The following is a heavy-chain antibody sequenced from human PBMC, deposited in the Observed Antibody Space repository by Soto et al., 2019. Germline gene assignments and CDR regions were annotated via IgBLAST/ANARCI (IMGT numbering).Heavy chain of an antibody. CDR1: GFSFSNYA. Sequence: QVELVESGGGVVQPGGSLRLSCTASGFSFSNYAMHWVRQAPGKGLEWVAVISYDGANEYHADSVRGRFSISRDNSKNMLFLQMNNLRNEDTAVYYCAKWFGELSDAFDLWGHGTMVVVSS. J-gene: IGHJ3*01. D-gene: IGHD3-10*01. CDR2: ISYDGANE. V-gene: IGHV3-30-3*02. CDR3: AKWFGELSDAFDL.